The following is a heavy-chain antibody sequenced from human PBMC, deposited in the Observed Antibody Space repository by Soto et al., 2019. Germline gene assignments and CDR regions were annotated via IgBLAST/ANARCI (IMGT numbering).Heavy chain of an antibody. D-gene: IGHD6-19*01. V-gene: IGHV1-18*01. CDR2: ISAYNGNT. CDR1: GYTFTSYG. J-gene: IGHJ6*03. Sequence: QVQLVQSGAEVKKPGASVKVSCKASGYTFTSYGISWVRQAPGQGLEWMGWISAYNGNTNYAQKLQGRVTMTTDTSTSTAYIELRSLRSDDTAVYYCARDLYSSGWQNYYYYYMDVWGKGTTVTVSS. CDR3: ARDLYSSGWQNYYYYYMDV.